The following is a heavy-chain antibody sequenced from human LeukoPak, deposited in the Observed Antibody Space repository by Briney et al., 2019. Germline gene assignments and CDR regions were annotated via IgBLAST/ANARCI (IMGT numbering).Heavy chain of an antibody. Sequence: PGGSLRLSCAASGFTFSSYEMNWVRQAPGKGLEWVSYISSSGSTIYYADSVKGRFTISRDTSKNTLSLQMNRLRAEDTAVYFCARVGDHFHWNLDLWGRGTLVTVSS. CDR2: ISSSGSTI. V-gene: IGHV3-48*03. CDR3: ARVGDHFHWNLDL. J-gene: IGHJ2*01. D-gene: IGHD3-3*02. CDR1: GFTFSSYE.